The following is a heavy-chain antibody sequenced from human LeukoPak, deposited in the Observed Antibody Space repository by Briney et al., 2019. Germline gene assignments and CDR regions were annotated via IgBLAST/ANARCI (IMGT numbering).Heavy chain of an antibody. J-gene: IGHJ4*02. V-gene: IGHV3-74*01. CDR2: INEDGTSA. CDR1: GFGFSVYW. CDR3: ARVPTNSYGFGQ. D-gene: IGHD5-18*01. Sequence: GGSLRLSCAASGFGFSVYWMHWVRQAPGKGLVWVAYINEDGTSASHADSVKGRFTISRDNAKNTLYLQMNSLTVEDTAVYYCARVPTNSYGFGQWGQGSLVTVSS.